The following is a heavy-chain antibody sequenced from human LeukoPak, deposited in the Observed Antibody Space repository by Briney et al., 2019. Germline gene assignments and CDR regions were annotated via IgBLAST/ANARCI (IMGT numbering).Heavy chain of an antibody. CDR1: GGSFSGYY. V-gene: IGHV4-34*01. Sequence: PSETLSLTCAVYGGSFSGYYWSWIRQPPGKGLEWIGEINHSGSTNYNPSLKSRVTISVDTSKNQFSLKLSSVTAADTAVYYCASGGYSYGYTMAFDYWGQETLVTVSS. D-gene: IGHD5-18*01. J-gene: IGHJ4*02. CDR2: INHSGST. CDR3: ASGGYSYGYTMAFDY.